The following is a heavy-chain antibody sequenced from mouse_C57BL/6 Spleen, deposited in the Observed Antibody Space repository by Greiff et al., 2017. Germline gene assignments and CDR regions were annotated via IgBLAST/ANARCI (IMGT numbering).Heavy chain of an antibody. CDR2: IYPRDGST. Sequence: QVQLKQSDAELVKPGASVKISCKVSGYTFTDHTIHWMKQRPEQGLEWIGYIYPRDGSTKYNEKFKGKATLTADQSSSTAYMKLNSLTSEDAAVYCCARWYDYDAYYYAMDYWGEGASVTVSS. J-gene: IGHJ4*01. V-gene: IGHV1-78*01. CDR1: GYTFTDHT. CDR3: ARWYDYDAYYYAMDY. D-gene: IGHD2-4*01.